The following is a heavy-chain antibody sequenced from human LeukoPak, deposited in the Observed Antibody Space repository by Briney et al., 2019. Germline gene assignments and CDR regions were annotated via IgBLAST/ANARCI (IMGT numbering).Heavy chain of an antibody. CDR3: ARDSRRYSTSYGFDY. J-gene: IGHJ4*02. Sequence: GSLRLSCAASGFTFSDYYMSWIRQPPGKGLEWIGYIYYSGSTNYNPSLKSRVTMSVDTSKNQFSLKLPSVTAADTAVYYCARDSRRYSTSYGFDYWGQGTLVTVSS. CDR1: GFTFSDYY. CDR2: IYYSGST. V-gene: IGHV4-59*01. D-gene: IGHD6-6*01.